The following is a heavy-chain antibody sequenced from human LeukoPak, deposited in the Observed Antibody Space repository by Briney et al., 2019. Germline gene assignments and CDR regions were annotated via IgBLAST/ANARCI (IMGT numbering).Heavy chain of an antibody. CDR2: IKQDGGEK. CDR3: AKGYYDILTGLGYFDY. CDR1: GFTLASYW. V-gene: IGHV3-7*01. J-gene: IGHJ4*02. Sequence: PGGSLRLSCAASGFTLASYWMSWVRLAPGKGLEWVANIKQDGGEKYYADSVKGRFTISRDNSKNTLYLQMNSLRAEDTAVYYCAKGYYDILTGLGYFDYWGQGTLVTVSS. D-gene: IGHD3-9*01.